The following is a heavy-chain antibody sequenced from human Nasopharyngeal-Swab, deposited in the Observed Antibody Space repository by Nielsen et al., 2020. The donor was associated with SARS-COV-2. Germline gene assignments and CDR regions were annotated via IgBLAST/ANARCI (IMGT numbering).Heavy chain of an antibody. CDR2: ISSSSSYI. J-gene: IGHJ4*02. CDR3: ARGGPSGSYYDY. CDR1: GFTFSSYS. V-gene: IGHV3-21*01. Sequence: GGSLRLSCAASGFTFSSYSMNWVRQAPGKGLEWVSSISSSSSYIYYADSVKGRFTISRDNAKNSPYLQMNSLRAEDTAVYYCARGGPSGSYYDYWGQGTLVTVSS. D-gene: IGHD1-26*01.